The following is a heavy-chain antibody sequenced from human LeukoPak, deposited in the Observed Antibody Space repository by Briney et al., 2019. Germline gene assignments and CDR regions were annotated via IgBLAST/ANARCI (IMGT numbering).Heavy chain of an antibody. D-gene: IGHD6-19*01. CDR2: INPNSGGT. J-gene: IGHJ4*02. Sequence: ASVKVSCKASGYTFTGYYMHWVRQAPGQGLERMGWINPNSGGTNYAQKFQGRVTMTRDTSISTAYMELSRLRSDDTAVYYCATSIAVAAAFDYWGQGTLVTVSS. CDR3: ATSIAVAAAFDY. CDR1: GYTFTGYY. V-gene: IGHV1-2*02.